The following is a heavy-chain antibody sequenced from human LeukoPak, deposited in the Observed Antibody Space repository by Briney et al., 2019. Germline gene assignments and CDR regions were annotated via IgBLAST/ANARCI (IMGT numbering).Heavy chain of an antibody. D-gene: IGHD3-10*01. CDR1: GFTFSSFA. CDR2: MSGSDGRT. CDR3: AKGYYGSGSYPTLDN. V-gene: IGHV3-23*01. Sequence: GGSLTLSCAASGFTFSSFAMSWVRQAPGKGLEWVSAMSGSDGRTYYADSVKGRFTISRDNSKNTLYLQMNSLRAEDTAVYYCAKGYYGSGSYPTLDNWGQGTLVTVCS. J-gene: IGHJ4*02.